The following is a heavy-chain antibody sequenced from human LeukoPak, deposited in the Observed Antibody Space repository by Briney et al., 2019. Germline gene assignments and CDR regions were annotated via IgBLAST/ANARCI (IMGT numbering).Heavy chain of an antibody. CDR1: NGSLSSYH. CDR2: ILTSGTT. Sequence: SGTLSLTCTVSNGSLSSYHWSWVRQPPGKGLEWIGYILTSGTTNYNPSLKSRLTISVDTSKNQFTLKLSSVTAADTAVYYCARLRVSGSYLYYFDYWGQGTLVTVSS. CDR3: ARLRVSGSYLYYFDY. J-gene: IGHJ4*02. D-gene: IGHD1-26*01. V-gene: IGHV4-4*09.